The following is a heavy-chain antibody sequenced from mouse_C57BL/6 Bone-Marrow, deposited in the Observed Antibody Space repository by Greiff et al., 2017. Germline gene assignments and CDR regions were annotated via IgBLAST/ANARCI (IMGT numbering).Heavy chain of an antibody. CDR2: IFPGSGST. CDR3: AIYHYYGSEDY. Sequence: QVQLQQSGPELVKPGASVKISCKASVYTFTDYYINWVKQRPGQGLEWIGWIFPGSGSTYYNEKFTGKATLTVDKSSSTAYILLSSLTSEDSAVYFCAIYHYYGSEDYWGQGTSVTVSS. CDR1: VYTFTDYY. V-gene: IGHV1-75*01. D-gene: IGHD1-1*01. J-gene: IGHJ4*01.